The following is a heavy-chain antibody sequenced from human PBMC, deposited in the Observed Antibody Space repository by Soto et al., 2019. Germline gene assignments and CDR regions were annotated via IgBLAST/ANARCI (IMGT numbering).Heavy chain of an antibody. CDR3: ARDRSSGYLFDY. CDR2: IYYSGST. D-gene: IGHD3-22*01. V-gene: IGHV4-30-4*01. Sequence: SETLSLTCTVSGCSISSGDYYWSWIRQPPGKGLEWIGYIYYSGSTYYNPSLKSRVTISVDTSKNQFSLKLSSVTAADTAVYYCARDRSSGYLFDYWGQGTLVTVSS. CDR1: GCSISSGDYY. J-gene: IGHJ4*02.